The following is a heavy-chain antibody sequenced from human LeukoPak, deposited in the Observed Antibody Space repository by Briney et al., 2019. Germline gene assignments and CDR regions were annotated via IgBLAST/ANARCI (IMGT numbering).Heavy chain of an antibody. D-gene: IGHD4-23*01. Sequence: GGSLRLSCAASGFTFSSYSMNWVRQAPGKGLEWVSSISSSSSYIYYADSVKGRFTISRDNAKNSLYLQMNSLRAEDTAVYYCARVKTHYYYMDVWGKGTTVTVSS. CDR2: ISSSSSYI. CDR1: GFTFSSYS. V-gene: IGHV3-21*01. J-gene: IGHJ6*03. CDR3: ARVKTHYYYMDV.